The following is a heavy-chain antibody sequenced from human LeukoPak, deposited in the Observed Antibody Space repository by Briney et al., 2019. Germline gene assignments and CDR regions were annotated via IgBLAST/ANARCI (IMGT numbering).Heavy chain of an antibody. CDR3: TTDVEIAATFDY. V-gene: IGHV3-15*01. CDR2: IKSKTDGATT. J-gene: IGHJ4*02. CDR1: GFTFSNAW. D-gene: IGHD6-25*01. Sequence: GGSLRLSCAASGFTFSNAWMNWVRQAPGKGLEWVGRIKSKTDGATTDYAAPVKGRFTISRDDSQDTLYLQMNSLKSEDTAVYYCTTDVEIAATFDYWGPGTLVTVSS.